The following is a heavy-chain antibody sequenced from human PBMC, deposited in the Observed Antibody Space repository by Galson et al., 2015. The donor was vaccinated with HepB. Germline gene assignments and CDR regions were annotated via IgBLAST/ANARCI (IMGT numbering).Heavy chain of an antibody. CDR1: GATFSSET. D-gene: IGHD1-26*01. V-gene: IGHV1-69*04. CDR2: IIPILGLA. J-gene: IGHJ5*01. Sequence: SVKVSCKASGATFSSETINWVRQAPGHGLECMGKIIPILGLADYAQNCQGRVTITANKSTSTAYMELRSLVSEDTAVYYCARDIMSGSFGPSVGFDSWGQGTLVTVSS. CDR3: ARDIMSGSFGPSVGFDS.